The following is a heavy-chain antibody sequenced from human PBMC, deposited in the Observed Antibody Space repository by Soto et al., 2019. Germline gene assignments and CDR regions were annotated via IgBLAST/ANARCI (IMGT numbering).Heavy chain of an antibody. Sequence: PGGSLRLSCAASGFTFSSYGMHWVRQAPGKGLEWVAVISYDGSNKYYADSVKGRFTISRDNSKNTLYLQMNSLRAEDTAVYYCAKDLPWFGHPRYALEGYWGQGTLVTVSS. V-gene: IGHV3-30*18. D-gene: IGHD3-10*01. CDR1: GFTFSSYG. CDR3: AKDLPWFGHPRYALEGY. CDR2: ISYDGSNK. J-gene: IGHJ4*02.